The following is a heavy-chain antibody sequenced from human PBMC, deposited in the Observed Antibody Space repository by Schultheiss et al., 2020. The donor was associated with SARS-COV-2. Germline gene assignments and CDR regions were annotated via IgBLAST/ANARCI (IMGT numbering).Heavy chain of an antibody. D-gene: IGHD2-21*02. CDR3: ARDSTYCSGDCSFDY. V-gene: IGHV3-7*01. CDR1: GFTFSSYW. Sequence: GGSLRLSCAASGFTFSSYWMSWVRQAPGKGLEWVANIKQDGSEKYYVDSVKGRFTISRDNSKNTLYLQMNSLRAEDTAIYYCARDSTYCSGDCSFDYWGQGTLVTVSS. CDR2: IKQDGSEK. J-gene: IGHJ4*02.